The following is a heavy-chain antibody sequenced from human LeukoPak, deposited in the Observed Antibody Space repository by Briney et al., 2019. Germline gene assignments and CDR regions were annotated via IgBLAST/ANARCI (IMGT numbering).Heavy chain of an antibody. CDR2: ISVYDGNT. J-gene: IGHJ4*02. CDR1: GYTFPNYG. Sequence: ASVKVSCKASGYTFPNYGISWVRQAPGQGLEWMGWISVYDGNTNYAQKLQGRLTMTTDTSTSTAYMELRSLRSDDTAVYYCARDPQQLVGATGGGFGYWGQGTLVTVSS. V-gene: IGHV1-18*01. CDR3: ARDPQQLVGATGGGFGY. D-gene: IGHD1-26*01.